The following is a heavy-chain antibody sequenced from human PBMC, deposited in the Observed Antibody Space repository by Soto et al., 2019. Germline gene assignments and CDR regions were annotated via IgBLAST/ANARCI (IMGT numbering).Heavy chain of an antibody. CDR3: ARGMSSSWYRIGYGMDV. D-gene: IGHD6-13*01. CDR1: GYTVTSYA. CDR2: INAGNGNT. J-gene: IGHJ6*02. Sequence: ASVKVSCKASGYTVTSYAMHWVRQAPGQRLEWMGWINAGNGNTKYSQKFQGRVTITRDTSASTAYMELSSLRSEDTAVYYCARGMSSSWYRIGYGMDVWGQGTTVTVSS. V-gene: IGHV1-3*01.